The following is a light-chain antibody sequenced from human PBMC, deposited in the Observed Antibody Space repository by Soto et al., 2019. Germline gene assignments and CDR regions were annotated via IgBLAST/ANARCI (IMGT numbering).Light chain of an antibody. Sequence: QSVLTQPPSVSGAPGQGVTISCAGTSSNIGAGYDVHWYQQVPGTAPKLLIYTNSNRPSGVPDRFSGSKSGTSASLAITGVQDADEDDDYCQSYDSSRSALVFGGGTKLTVL. CDR2: TNS. CDR1: SSNIGAGYD. V-gene: IGLV1-40*01. J-gene: IGLJ3*02. CDR3: QSYDSSRSALV.